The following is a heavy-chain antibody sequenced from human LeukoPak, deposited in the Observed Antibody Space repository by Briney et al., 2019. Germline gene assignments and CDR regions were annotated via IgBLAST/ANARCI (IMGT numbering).Heavy chain of an antibody. J-gene: IGHJ4*02. Sequence: GGSLRLSCAASGFTFSSYWMSWVRQAPGKGLEWGAYIKQDGGEKYYVDSVKGRFTISRDNARNSLYLQMDSLGLEDRAVYYCARAGRYGTGCPDYWGQGTQVTVSS. D-gene: IGHD2-8*02. CDR1: GFTFSSYW. CDR2: IKQDGGEK. V-gene: IGHV3-7*01. CDR3: ARAGRYGTGCPDY.